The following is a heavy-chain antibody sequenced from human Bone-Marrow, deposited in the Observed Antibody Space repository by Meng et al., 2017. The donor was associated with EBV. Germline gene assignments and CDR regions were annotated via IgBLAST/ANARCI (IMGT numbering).Heavy chain of an antibody. CDR1: GFTFNDYA. Sequence: EMHVLESGGGSIKPGGSLRLSCAASGFTFNDYAMAWVRQAPGKGLEWVAGISASGGSTYYADSVKGRFTISRDNSKNTQYLQMNSLRVEDSAVYYCAKRGWDSGYDSWGRGTLVTVSS. CDR2: ISASGGST. D-gene: IGHD5-12*01. J-gene: IGHJ4*02. V-gene: IGHV3-23*01. CDR3: AKRGWDSGYDS.